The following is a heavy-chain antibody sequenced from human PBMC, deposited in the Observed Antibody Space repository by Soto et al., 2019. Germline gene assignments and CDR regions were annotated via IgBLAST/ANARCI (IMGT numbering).Heavy chain of an antibody. CDR3: ARTYYYDSSGYYSPIGYYYGMDV. J-gene: IGHJ6*02. Sequence: SVKGSCKASGGTFSSYAISWVRQAPGQGLEWMGGIIPIFGTANYAQKFQGRVTITADKSTSTAYMELSSLRSEDTAVYYCARTYYYDSSGYYSPIGYYYGMDVWGQGTTVTVSS. D-gene: IGHD3-22*01. V-gene: IGHV1-69*06. CDR1: GGTFSSYA. CDR2: IIPIFGTA.